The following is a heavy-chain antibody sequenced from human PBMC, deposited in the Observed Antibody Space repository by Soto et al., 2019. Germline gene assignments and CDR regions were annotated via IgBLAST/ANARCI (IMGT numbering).Heavy chain of an antibody. J-gene: IGHJ6*02. V-gene: IGHV3-21*01. D-gene: IGHD6-19*01. Sequence: EVQLVESGGGLVKPGGSLRLSCAASGFTFSSYSMNWVRQAPGKGLEWVSSISSSSSYIYYAASVKGRFTISRDNTKNSLYLQMNSLRAEDTAVYYCAREGGEQWHNGMDVWGQGTTVTVSS. CDR3: AREGGEQWHNGMDV. CDR1: GFTFSSYS. CDR2: ISSSSSYI.